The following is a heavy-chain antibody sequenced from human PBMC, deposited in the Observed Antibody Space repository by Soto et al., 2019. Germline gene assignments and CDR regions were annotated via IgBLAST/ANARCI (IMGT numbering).Heavy chain of an antibody. J-gene: IGHJ5*02. V-gene: IGHV3-15*01. CDR1: GFTFSNAW. CDR3: TTPRGYSRGWGGLNWFDP. CDR2: IKSKTDGGTT. Sequence: ESGGGLVKPGGSLRLSCAASGFTFSNAWMSWVRQAPGKGLEWVGRIKSKTDGGTTDYAAPVKGRFTISRDDSKNTLYLQMNSLKTEDTAVYYCTTPRGYSRGWGGLNWFDPWGQGTLVTVSS. D-gene: IGHD6-19*01.